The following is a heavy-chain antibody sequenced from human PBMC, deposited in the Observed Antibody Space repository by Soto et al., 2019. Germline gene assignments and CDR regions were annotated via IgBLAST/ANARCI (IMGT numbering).Heavy chain of an antibody. CDR1: GGSISSGGYS. CDR2: IYHSGST. V-gene: IGHV4-30-2*01. J-gene: IGHJ5*02. Sequence: LSLTCDVSGGSISSGGYSWSWIRQPPGKGLEWIGYIYHSGSTYYNPSLKSRVTISVDRSKNQFSLKLSSVTAADTAVYYCARENSSSQSKGFDPWGQGTLVTVSS. D-gene: IGHD6-13*01. CDR3: ARENSSSQSKGFDP.